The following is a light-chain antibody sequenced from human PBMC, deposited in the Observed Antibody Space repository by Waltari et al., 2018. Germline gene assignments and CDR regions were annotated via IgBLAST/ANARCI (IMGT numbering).Light chain of an antibody. CDR2: VHIDGSH. Sequence: QVVLTQSPSASASLGASVKLTCTLDSGHTTYAIAWHQQQPEKGPRYLMKVHIDGSHTNADGFPDRFSGSGSGAERYLIISSLQSEDEADYYCQTWGSGIVVFGGGTKLTVL. J-gene: IGLJ3*02. CDR3: QTWGSGIVV. V-gene: IGLV4-69*01. CDR1: SGHTTYA.